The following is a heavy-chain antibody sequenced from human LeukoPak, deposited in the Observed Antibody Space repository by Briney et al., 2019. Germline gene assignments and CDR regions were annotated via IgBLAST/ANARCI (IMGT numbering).Heavy chain of an antibody. Sequence: ASVKVSCKASGYTFTSYDFNWVRQATGQGLEWMGWMNPNSGSTGYAQTFQGRVTITRHTSISTAYLDLTSQRSVDTAGYYCARSSESGSLDYWGQGTLVTVSS. V-gene: IGHV1-8*03. CDR3: ARSSESGSLDY. D-gene: IGHD1-26*01. CDR1: GYTFTSYD. CDR2: MNPNSGST. J-gene: IGHJ4*02.